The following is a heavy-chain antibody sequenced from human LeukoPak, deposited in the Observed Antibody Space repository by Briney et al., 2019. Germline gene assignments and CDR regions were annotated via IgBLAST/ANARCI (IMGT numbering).Heavy chain of an antibody. D-gene: IGHD6-6*01. CDR2: ISSSSSYM. CDR3: ARDLPSSSGMT. CDR1: GFTFSSYS. Sequence: GGSLRLSCAASGFTFSSYSMNWVRQAPGKGLEWVSSISSSSSYMYYADSVKGRFTISRDNAKNSLYLQMNSLRAEDTAVYYCARDLPSSSGMTWGQGTLVTVSS. J-gene: IGHJ5*02. V-gene: IGHV3-21*01.